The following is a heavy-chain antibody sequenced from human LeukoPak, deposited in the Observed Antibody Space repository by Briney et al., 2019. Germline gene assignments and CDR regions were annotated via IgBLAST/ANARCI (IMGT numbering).Heavy chain of an antibody. J-gene: IGHJ4*02. V-gene: IGHV3-48*01. CDR3: ARDQGGGTSY. CDR1: GFTFSSYS. D-gene: IGHD1-26*01. Sequence: GGSLRLSCAASGFTFSSYSMNWVRQAPGKGLEWVSYISSSSTIYYADSVKGRFTISRDNAKNSLYLQMDSLRVEDTAVYYCARDQGGGTSYWGQGTLVTVSS. CDR2: ISSSSTI.